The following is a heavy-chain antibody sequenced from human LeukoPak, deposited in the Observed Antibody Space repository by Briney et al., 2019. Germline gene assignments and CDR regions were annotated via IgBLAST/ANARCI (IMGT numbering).Heavy chain of an antibody. Sequence: GGTLRLSCAASGFTFSSYGMSWVRQAPGKGLEWVSAISGSGGSTYYADSVKGRFTISRDNSKNTLYLQMNSLRAEDTAVYYCAKDRIEILWFGELSQYYYYYYMDVWGKGTTVTISS. CDR2: ISGSGGST. D-gene: IGHD3-10*01. CDR3: AKDRIEILWFGELSQYYYYYYMDV. CDR1: GFTFSSYG. V-gene: IGHV3-23*01. J-gene: IGHJ6*03.